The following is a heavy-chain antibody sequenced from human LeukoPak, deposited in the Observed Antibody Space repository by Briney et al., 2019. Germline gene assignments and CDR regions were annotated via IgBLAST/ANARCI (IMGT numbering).Heavy chain of an antibody. CDR2: IKQDGSEK. CDR3: ARGRSSGWSFGYYFDY. CDR1: GFTFSNYW. D-gene: IGHD6-19*01. J-gene: IGHJ4*02. V-gene: IGHV3-7*03. Sequence: GGSLRLSCAASGFTFSNYWMSWVRQAPGKGLEWVADIKQDGSEKYYVDSVKGRFTISRDNSKNTLYLQMNSLRAEDTAVYYCARGRSSGWSFGYYFDYWGQGTLVTVSS.